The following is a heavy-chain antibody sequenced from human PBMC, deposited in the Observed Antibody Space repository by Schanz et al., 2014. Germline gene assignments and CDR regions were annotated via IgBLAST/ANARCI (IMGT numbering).Heavy chain of an antibody. CDR3: ARDPPPYSSSPYYWYYGMDV. CDR2: ISNSGYTI. V-gene: IGHV3-11*01. Sequence: QVQLVESGGGLVKPGGSLRLSCAPSGFTFSDYYMNWIRQAPGKGLEWVSYISNSGYTIYYADSVKGRFTISRDNAKNSLYLQMNSLRAEDTAVYYWARDPPPYSSSPYYWYYGMDVWGQGTTVTVSS. CDR1: GFTFSDYY. J-gene: IGHJ6*02. D-gene: IGHD6-6*01.